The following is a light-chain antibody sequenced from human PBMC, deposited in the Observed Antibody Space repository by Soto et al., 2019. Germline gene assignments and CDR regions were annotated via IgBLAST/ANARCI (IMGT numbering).Light chain of an antibody. CDR2: AAS. Sequence: DIQMTQSPSSLSASVGDRVTITCRASQGISNYLAWYQQKPGKVPKLLIYAASTLQLGIPSRFSGSGSGTDFTLTISSLQPEDVATYYCQKHNSAPFTFGPGTTLDIK. V-gene: IGKV1-27*01. CDR1: QGISNY. J-gene: IGKJ3*01. CDR3: QKHNSAPFT.